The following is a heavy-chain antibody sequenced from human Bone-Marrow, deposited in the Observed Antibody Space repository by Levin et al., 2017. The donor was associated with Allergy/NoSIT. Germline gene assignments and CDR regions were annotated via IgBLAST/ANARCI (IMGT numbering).Heavy chain of an antibody. D-gene: IGHD3-16*01. V-gene: IGHV4-31*03. CDR1: GGSFGSGGSF. CDR3: VRDLRGPYYFDY. Sequence: LRLSCTVSGGSFGSGGSFWSWVRQHPGKGLEWIGYVHASGSTHYNPSLASRTAISMDTSKNQFSLNLRSVTAADTAIYYCVRDLRGPYYFDYWGQGILVTVSS. CDR2: VHASGST. J-gene: IGHJ4*02.